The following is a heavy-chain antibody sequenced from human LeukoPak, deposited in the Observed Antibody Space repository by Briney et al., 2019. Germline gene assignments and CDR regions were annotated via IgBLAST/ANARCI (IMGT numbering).Heavy chain of an antibody. CDR3: ARHSGSYRVYYYGMDV. CDR2: IYYSGST. CDR1: GGSISSDY. Sequence: PSETLSLTCTVSGGSISSDYWSWIRQPPGKGLEWIGYIYYSGSTNNKPSLKSRVTISVDTSKNQFSLKLSSVTAADTAVYYCARHSGSYRVYYYGMDVWGQGTTVTVSS. J-gene: IGHJ6*02. D-gene: IGHD1-26*01. V-gene: IGHV4-59*01.